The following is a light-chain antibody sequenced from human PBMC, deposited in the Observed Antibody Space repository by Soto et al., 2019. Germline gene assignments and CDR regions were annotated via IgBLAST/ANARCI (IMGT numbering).Light chain of an antibody. Sequence: DIQMTQSPSSLSASVGDRVTITCRASQSISSYLNWYQQKPGKAPKLLIYAASSLQSVVPSRFSGSGSGTDFTLTISSLQPEDFATYYCQQSYSTPGTFGQGTKWKSN. V-gene: IGKV1-39*01. CDR3: QQSYSTPGT. CDR2: AAS. J-gene: IGKJ1*01. CDR1: QSISSY.